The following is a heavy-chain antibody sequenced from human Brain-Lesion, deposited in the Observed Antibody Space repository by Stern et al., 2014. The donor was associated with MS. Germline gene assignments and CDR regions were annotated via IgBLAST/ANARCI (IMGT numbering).Heavy chain of an antibody. J-gene: IGHJ4*02. CDR3: ARRGFYGGAGDYYFDY. Sequence: VQLVESGAEVKKPGSSMKVSCKASGDTFNNYALNWVRQAPGQGLEWMGGIIPIFGTSNYAQKFQGRVTITADKSTSPAYMELSSLRSEDTAVYYCARRGFYGGAGDYYFDYWGQGTLVTVSS. CDR1: GDTFNNYA. V-gene: IGHV1-69*06. D-gene: IGHD4-23*01. CDR2: IIPIFGTS.